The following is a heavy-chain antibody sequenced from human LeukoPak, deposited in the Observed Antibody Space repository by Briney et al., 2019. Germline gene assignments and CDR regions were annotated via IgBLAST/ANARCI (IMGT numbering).Heavy chain of an antibody. CDR1: GFTFSSYS. Sequence: KSGGSLRLSCAASGFTFSSYSVNWVRQAPGKGLEWVSSISSSSSYIYYADSVKGRFTISRDNAKNSLYLQTNSLRAEDTAVYYCARDGPTFYDILTGYYNQGYFQHWGQGTLVTVSS. D-gene: IGHD3-9*01. J-gene: IGHJ1*01. CDR3: ARDGPTFYDILTGYYNQGYFQH. V-gene: IGHV3-21*01. CDR2: ISSSSSYI.